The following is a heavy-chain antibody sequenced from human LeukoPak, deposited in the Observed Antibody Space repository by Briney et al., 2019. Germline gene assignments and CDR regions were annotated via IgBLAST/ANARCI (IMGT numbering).Heavy chain of an antibody. D-gene: IGHD6-13*01. CDR3: ARDPLAGPYYYYYMDV. V-gene: IGHV3-21*01. J-gene: IGHJ6*03. CDR2: ISSSSSYI. CDR1: GFTSSSYS. Sequence: GGSLRLSCAASGFTSSSYSMNWVRQAPGKGLEWVSSISSSSSYIYYGDSVKGRFTISRDNAKNSLYLQMNSLRAEDTAVYYCARDPLAGPYYYYYMDVWGKGTTVTVSS.